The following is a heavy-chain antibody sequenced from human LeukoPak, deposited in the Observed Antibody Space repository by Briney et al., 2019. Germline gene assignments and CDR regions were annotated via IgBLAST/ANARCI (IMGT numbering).Heavy chain of an antibody. V-gene: IGHV1-24*01. J-gene: IGHJ4*02. Sequence: ASVKVSCKVSGYTLTELSMHWVRQAPGKGLEWMGGFDPEDGETIYAQKFQGRDTMTEDTSTDTAYMELSSLRSEDTAVYYCATLLGSGKASGYWGQGTLVTVSS. D-gene: IGHD6-19*01. CDR2: FDPEDGET. CDR3: ATLLGSGKASGY. CDR1: GYTLTELS.